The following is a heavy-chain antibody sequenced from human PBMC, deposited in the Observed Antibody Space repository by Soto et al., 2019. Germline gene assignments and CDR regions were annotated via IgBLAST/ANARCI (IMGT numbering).Heavy chain of an antibody. J-gene: IGHJ4*02. Sequence: GGSLRLSCAASGFTVSSNYMSWVRQAPGKGLEWVSVIYSGGSTYYADSVKGRFTISRDNSKNTLYLQMNSLRAEDTAVYYCAKALGRHLVRVIPDYWGQGTLVTVSS. CDR3: AKALGRHLVRVIPDY. CDR2: IYSGGST. D-gene: IGHD2-21*01. V-gene: IGHV3-53*01. CDR1: GFTVSSNY.